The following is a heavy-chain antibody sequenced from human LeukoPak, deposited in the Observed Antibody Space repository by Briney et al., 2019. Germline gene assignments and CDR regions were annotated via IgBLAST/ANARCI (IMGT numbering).Heavy chain of an antibody. Sequence: GGSLRLSCAASGFTFSSYGMHWVRLAPGKGLEWVAVISYGGTIKYYADSVQGRFTISRDNSKNTLFLQMNSLRAEDTAVYYCAKDKGREGDHWGQGSLVTVSS. CDR1: GFTFSSYG. CDR2: ISYGGTIK. J-gene: IGHJ4*02. V-gene: IGHV3-30*18. CDR3: AKDKGREGDH. D-gene: IGHD1-26*01.